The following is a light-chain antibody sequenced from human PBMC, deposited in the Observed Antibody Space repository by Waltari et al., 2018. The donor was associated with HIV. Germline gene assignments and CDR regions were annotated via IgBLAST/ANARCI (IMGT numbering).Light chain of an antibody. Sequence: QSALTQPRSVSGSPGQSVTSSCTGPSSDFGGYNYVYWYQQHPGKAPKLMIYDVSKRPSGVPDRFSGSKSGNTASLTISGLQAEDEADYYCCSYAASYTHVVFGGGTKLTVL. CDR1: SSDFGGYNY. V-gene: IGLV2-11*01. J-gene: IGLJ2*01. CDR3: CSYAASYTHVV. CDR2: DVS.